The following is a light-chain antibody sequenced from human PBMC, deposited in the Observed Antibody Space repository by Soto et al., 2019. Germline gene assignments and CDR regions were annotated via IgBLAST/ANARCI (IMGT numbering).Light chain of an antibody. Sequence: ESVLTQYPGTLYLSQGERATLSCRASQSVSRNYLAWYQQRHGQTPRLLIYGASSRSTGIPDKFSGSGSGTDFTLTITKLAPEDVAVYYCQQHGSAPPYTFGQGNRLEIK. CDR3: QQHGSAPPYT. V-gene: IGKV3-20*01. CDR2: GAS. J-gene: IGKJ2*01. CDR1: QSVSRNY.